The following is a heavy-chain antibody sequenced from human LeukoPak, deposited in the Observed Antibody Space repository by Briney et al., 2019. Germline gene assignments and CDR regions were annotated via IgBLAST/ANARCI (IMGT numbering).Heavy chain of an antibody. V-gene: IGHV4-39*07. D-gene: IGHD1/OR15-1a*01. CDR2: IYYSGST. J-gene: IGHJ3*02. CDR3: ARANRDVAPDAFDI. Sequence: SETLSLTCTVSGGSISSSSYYWGWIRQPPGKGLEWIGSIYYSGSTYYNPSLRSRVTISVDTSKNQFSLKLSSVTAADTAVYYCARANRDVAPDAFDIWGQGTMVTVSS. CDR1: GGSISSSSYY.